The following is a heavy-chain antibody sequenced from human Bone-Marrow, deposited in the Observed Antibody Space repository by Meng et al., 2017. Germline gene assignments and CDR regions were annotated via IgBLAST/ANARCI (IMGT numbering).Heavy chain of an antibody. V-gene: IGHV4-4*02. CDR1: GGSIISINW. J-gene: IGHJ4*02. Sequence: QVQLQGSGPGLVKPSGTLSLTCAVSGGSIISINWWTWVRQPPGKGLEWIGEIFHTGNTNFHPSLKSRVTISVDKSKNQFSLKLNSVTAADTAVYYCARVDWSGGNPIDSWGQGTLVIVSS. CDR3: ARVDWSGGNPIDS. D-gene: IGHD3-10*01. CDR2: IFHTGNT.